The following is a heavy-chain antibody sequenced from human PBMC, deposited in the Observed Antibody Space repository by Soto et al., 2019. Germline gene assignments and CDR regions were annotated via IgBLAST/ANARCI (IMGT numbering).Heavy chain of an antibody. V-gene: IGHV1-18*01. CDR1: GYTFSTYA. J-gene: IGHJ5*02. CDR3: ARDNYCTNTNCYGLAYLDP. D-gene: IGHD2-2*01. Sequence: ASVKVSCKASGYTFSTYAVAWVRQAPGQGLEWMGWISAYNGDTVYARNLQGRVTMTTDTSTSTAYMELRSLTTDDTAIYYCARDNYCTNTNCYGLAYLDPWGQGTLVTVSS. CDR2: ISAYNGDT.